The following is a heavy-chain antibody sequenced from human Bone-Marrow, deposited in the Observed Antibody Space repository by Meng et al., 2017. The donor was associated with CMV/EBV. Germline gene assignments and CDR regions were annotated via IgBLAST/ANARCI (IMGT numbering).Heavy chain of an antibody. CDR2: IIPILGIA. CDR3: ASLYSYGQMRSDY. CDR1: GYTFTGYH. D-gene: IGHD5-18*01. V-gene: IGHV1-69*02. J-gene: IGHJ4*02. Sequence: SVKVSCKTSGYTFTGYHMHWVRQAPGQGLEWMGRIIPILGIANYAQKFQGRVTITADKSTSTAYMELSSLRSEDTAVYYCASLYSYGQMRSDYWGQGTLVTVSS.